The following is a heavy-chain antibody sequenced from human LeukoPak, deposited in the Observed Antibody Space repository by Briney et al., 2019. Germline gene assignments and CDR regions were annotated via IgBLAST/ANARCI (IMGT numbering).Heavy chain of an antibody. D-gene: IGHD4-17*01. Sequence: GGSLRLSCAASGFTFSSYEMNWVRQAPGKGLEWVGRIRSKANSYATAYAASVKGRFTISRDDSKNTAYLQMNSLKTEDTAVYYCTSLGYGDYNPFDYWGQGTLVTVSS. CDR2: IRSKANSYAT. V-gene: IGHV3-73*01. CDR1: GFTFSSYE. CDR3: TSLGYGDYNPFDY. J-gene: IGHJ4*02.